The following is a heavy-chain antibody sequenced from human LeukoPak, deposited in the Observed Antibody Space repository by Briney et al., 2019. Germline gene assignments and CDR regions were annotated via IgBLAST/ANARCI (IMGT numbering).Heavy chain of an antibody. CDR2: INPNSGGT. CDR1: GYTFTGYY. V-gene: IGHV1-2*02. D-gene: IGHD3-10*01. J-gene: IGHJ6*03. CDR3: ARGSVAEYYYYYYYMDV. Sequence: ASVKVSCKASGYTFTGYYMHWVRQAPGQGLEWMGWINPNSGGTNSAQKFQGRVTMTRDTSISTAYMELTRLRSDDTAVYYCARGSVAEYYYYYYYMDVWGKGTTVTVSS.